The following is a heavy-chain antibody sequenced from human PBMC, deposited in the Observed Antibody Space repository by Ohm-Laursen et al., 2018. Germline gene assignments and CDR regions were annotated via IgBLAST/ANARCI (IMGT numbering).Heavy chain of an antibody. CDR2: IYSGGST. J-gene: IGHJ4*02. CDR3: ARGGQQQVEDY. V-gene: IGHV3-53*01. D-gene: IGHD6-13*01. CDR1: GFTFSSYS. Sequence: SLRLSCAASGFTFSSYSMNWVRQAPGKGLEWVSVIYSGGSTYYADSVKGRFTISRDNAKNSLHLQMNSLRAEDTAVYYCARGGQQQVEDYWGQGTLVTVSS.